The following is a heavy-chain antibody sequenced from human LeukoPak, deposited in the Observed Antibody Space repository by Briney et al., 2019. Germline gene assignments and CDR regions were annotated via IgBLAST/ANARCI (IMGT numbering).Heavy chain of an antibody. V-gene: IGHV4-34*01. CDR3: ARVVPTYYYDSSGTAGMDV. J-gene: IGHJ6*02. CDR2: INHSGST. D-gene: IGHD3-22*01. CDR1: GGSFSGYY. Sequence: SETLSLTCAVYGGSFSGYYWSWIRQPPGKGLEWIGEINHSGSTNYNPSLKSRVTISVDTSKNQFSLKLSSVTAADMAVYYCARVVPTYYYDSSGTAGMDVWGQGTTVTVSS.